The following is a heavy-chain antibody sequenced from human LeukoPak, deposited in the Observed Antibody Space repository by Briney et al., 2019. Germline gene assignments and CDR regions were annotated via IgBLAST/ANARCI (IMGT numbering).Heavy chain of an antibody. CDR1: GFTFSSYA. Sequence: GGSLRLSCAASGFTFSSYAMSWVRRALGKGLEWVSGISGSGGSTDYADSVKGRFTISRDNSKNTLYLQMNSLRAEDTAVYYCAKAGHPSAYCSSTSCYMGSWGQGTLVTVSS. CDR3: AKAGHPSAYCSSTSCYMGS. V-gene: IGHV3-23*01. J-gene: IGHJ5*02. D-gene: IGHD2-2*02. CDR2: ISGSGGST.